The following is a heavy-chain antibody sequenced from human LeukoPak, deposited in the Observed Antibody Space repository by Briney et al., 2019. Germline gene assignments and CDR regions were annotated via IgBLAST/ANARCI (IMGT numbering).Heavy chain of an antibody. CDR3: AGSLGYCTSNVCYLKY. J-gene: IGHJ4*02. V-gene: IGHV1-69*13. CDR2: IIPIFGTA. D-gene: IGHD2-8*01. Sequence: SVKVSCKASGGTFSSYAISWVRQAPGQGLEWMGGIIPIFGTANYAQKFQGRVTITADESTSTAYMELSSLRSEDTAVYYCAGSLGYCTSNVCYLKYWGQGTLVTVSS. CDR1: GGTFSSYA.